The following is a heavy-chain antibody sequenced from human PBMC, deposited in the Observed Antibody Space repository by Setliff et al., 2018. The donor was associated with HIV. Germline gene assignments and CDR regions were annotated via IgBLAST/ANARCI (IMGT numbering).Heavy chain of an antibody. CDR1: GGSFSGYY. CDR3: ARHRDPPGSSWVYYYYYMDL. CDR2: INHSGST. J-gene: IGHJ6*03. V-gene: IGHV4-34*01. Sequence: PSETLSLTCAIYGGSFSGYYWSWIRQPPGKGPEWIGEINHSGSTNCNPSLKSRVTMAVDTSKSQFSLRLSSATAADTGVYYCARHRDPPGSSWVYYYYYMDLWGAGTTVTVSS. D-gene: IGHD6-13*01.